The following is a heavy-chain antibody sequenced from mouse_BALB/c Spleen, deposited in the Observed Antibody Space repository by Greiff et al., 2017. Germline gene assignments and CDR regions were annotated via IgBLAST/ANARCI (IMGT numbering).Heavy chain of an antibody. CDR3: ARDDYDWYFDV. D-gene: IGHD2-4*01. V-gene: IGHV14-3*02. CDR2: IDPANGNT. CDR1: GFNIKDTY. J-gene: IGHJ1*01. Sequence: EVQVVESGAELVKPGASVKLSCTASGFNIKDTYMHWVKQRPEQGLEWIGRIDPANGNTKYDPKFQGKATITADTSSNTAYLQLSSLTSEDTAVYYCARDDYDWYFDVWGAGTTVTVSS.